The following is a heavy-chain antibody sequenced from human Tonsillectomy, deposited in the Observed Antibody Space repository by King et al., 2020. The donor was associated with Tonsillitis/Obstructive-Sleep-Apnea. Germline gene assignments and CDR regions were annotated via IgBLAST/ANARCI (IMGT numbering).Heavy chain of an antibody. Sequence: QLQESGPGLVKPSETLSLTCTVSGGSISSYYWSWIRQPPGKGLEWIGYIYYSGSTNYNPSLKSRVTISVDTSKNQFSLKLSSVTAADTAVYYCARHGARDSSRFDYWGQGTLVTVSS. V-gene: IGHV4-59*08. CDR2: IYYSGST. J-gene: IGHJ4*02. CDR1: GGSISSYY. CDR3: ARHGARDSSRFDY. D-gene: IGHD3-22*01.